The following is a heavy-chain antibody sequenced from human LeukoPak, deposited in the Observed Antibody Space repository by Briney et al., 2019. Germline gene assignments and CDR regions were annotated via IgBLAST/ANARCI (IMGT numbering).Heavy chain of an antibody. CDR3: ARDAETLIDY. J-gene: IGHJ4*02. V-gene: IGHV3-30*02. CDR1: GFTFNTYG. D-gene: IGHD1-14*01. Sequence: GGALRLSCAASGFTFNTYGVHWVRQAPGKGLEWVAVMKYDGSDIYYADSVKGRFTISRDNSKTMVYLQMNSLRVEDTAVYYCARDAETLIDYWGQGTLVTVYS. CDR2: MKYDGSDI.